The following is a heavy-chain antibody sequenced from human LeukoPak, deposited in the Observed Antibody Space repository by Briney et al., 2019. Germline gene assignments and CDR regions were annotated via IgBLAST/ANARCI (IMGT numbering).Heavy chain of an antibody. Sequence: ASVTVSCTASGYTFTSYGISWVRQAPGQGLEWMGWISAYNGNTNYAQKLQGRVTMTTDTSTSTAYMELRSLRSDDTAVYYCARAHGGSFRSYFDYWGQGTLVTVSS. V-gene: IGHV1-18*01. D-gene: IGHD1-26*01. CDR3: ARAHGGSFRSYFDY. CDR1: GYTFTSYG. J-gene: IGHJ4*02. CDR2: ISAYNGNT.